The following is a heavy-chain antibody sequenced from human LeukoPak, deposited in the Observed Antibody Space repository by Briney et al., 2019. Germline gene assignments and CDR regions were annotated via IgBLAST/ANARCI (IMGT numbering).Heavy chain of an antibody. CDR2: FDPEDGET. CDR3: ATGIGWLMVRGVIMRLDAFDI. Sequence: ASVKVSCKVSGYTLTELSMHWVRQAPGKGLEWMGGFDPEDGETIYAQKFQGRVTMTEDTSTDTAYMELSSLRSEDTAVYYCATGIGWLMVRGVIMRLDAFDIWGQGTMVTVSS. J-gene: IGHJ3*02. D-gene: IGHD3-10*01. CDR1: GYTLTELS. V-gene: IGHV1-24*01.